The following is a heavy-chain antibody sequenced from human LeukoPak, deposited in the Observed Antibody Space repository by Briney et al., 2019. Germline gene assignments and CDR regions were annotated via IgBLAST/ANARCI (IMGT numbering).Heavy chain of an antibody. CDR1: GYSFVFFG. Sequence: ASVKVSCKASGYSFVFFGVSWVRQAPGQGLEWMGWIDSHNGDRNYADKFQDRVTMTTDTSTTTSYMELRSLRSDDTAVYYCARAVSGSLYGDFDFWGQGTLVTVSS. D-gene: IGHD1-26*01. CDR2: IDSHNGDR. V-gene: IGHV1-18*01. J-gene: IGHJ4*02. CDR3: ARAVSGSLYGDFDF.